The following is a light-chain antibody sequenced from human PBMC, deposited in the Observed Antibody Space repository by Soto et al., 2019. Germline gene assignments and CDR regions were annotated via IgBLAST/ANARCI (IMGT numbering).Light chain of an antibody. CDR1: QSVSSN. CDR3: QQYDVWPPWT. J-gene: IGKJ1*01. V-gene: IGKV3-15*01. CDR2: AAS. Sequence: EIVMTQSPATLSVSPGERATHSCRASQSVSSNLAWYQQKPGQAPRLLIYAASSRATGVPARFSGSGSGTEFTLTISSLQSEDFALYFCQQYDVWPPWTFGQGTKVDIK.